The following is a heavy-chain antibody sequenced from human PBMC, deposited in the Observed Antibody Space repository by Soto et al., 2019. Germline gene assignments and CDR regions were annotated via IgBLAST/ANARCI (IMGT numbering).Heavy chain of an antibody. J-gene: IGHJ4*02. CDR3: AKDLNMWAFES. CDR2: IVGSGVNT. D-gene: IGHD1-26*01. V-gene: IGHV3-23*01. CDR1: GFTFTTYA. Sequence: PGGSLRLSCAASGFTFTTYAMSWVRQAPGKGLEWVSAIVGSGVNTYYADSVKGRFTISRDNSQNTLYLQMNSLRAEDTAVYYCAKDLNMWAFESWGQGTLVTVSS.